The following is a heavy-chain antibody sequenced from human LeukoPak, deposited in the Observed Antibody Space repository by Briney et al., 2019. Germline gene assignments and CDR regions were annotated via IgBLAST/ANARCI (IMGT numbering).Heavy chain of an antibody. Sequence: ASVKISCKASGYTFTSYDINWVRQATGQGLEWMGWMNPNSGNTGYAQKFQGRVTMTRNTSISTAYMELSSLRSEDTAVYYCARGMFLEWLVGWFDPWGQGTLVTVSS. V-gene: IGHV1-8*01. J-gene: IGHJ5*02. CDR1: GYTFTSYD. D-gene: IGHD3-3*01. CDR2: MNPNSGNT. CDR3: ARGMFLEWLVGWFDP.